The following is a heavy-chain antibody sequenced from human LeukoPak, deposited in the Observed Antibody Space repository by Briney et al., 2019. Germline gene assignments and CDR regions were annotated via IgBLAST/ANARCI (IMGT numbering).Heavy chain of an antibody. J-gene: IGHJ4*02. V-gene: IGHV4-34*01. CDR1: GGSFSGYY. CDR3: ARGRPRYYYGSGSYYRGPFDY. CDR2: INHSGST. Sequence: SETLSLTCAVYGGSFSGYYWSWIRQPPGKGLEWIGEINHSGSTNYNPSLKSRVTISVDTSKNQFSLKLSPVTAADTAVYYCARGRPRYYYGSGSYYRGPFDYWGQGTLVTVSS. D-gene: IGHD3-10*01.